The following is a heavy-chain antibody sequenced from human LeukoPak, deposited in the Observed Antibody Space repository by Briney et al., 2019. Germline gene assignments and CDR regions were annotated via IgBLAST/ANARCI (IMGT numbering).Heavy chain of an antibody. V-gene: IGHV3-30*18. CDR1: GFTFSSYG. D-gene: IGHD4-17*01. CDR2: ISYDGSNK. J-gene: IGHJ4*02. Sequence: GGSLRLSCAASGFTFSSYGMHWVRQAPGKGLEWVAVISYDGSNKYYADSVKGRFTISRDNSKNTLYLRMNSLRAEDTAVYYCAKDHYGDSGSPDYWGQGTLVTVSS. CDR3: AKDHYGDSGSPDY.